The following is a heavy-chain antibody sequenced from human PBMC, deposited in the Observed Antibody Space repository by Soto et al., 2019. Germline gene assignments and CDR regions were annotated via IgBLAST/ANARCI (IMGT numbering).Heavy chain of an antibody. J-gene: IGHJ6*03. Sequence: LRLSCAASGFTFSSYGMHWVRQAPGKGLEWVAVIWYDGSNKYYADSVKGRFTISRDNSKNTLYLQMNSLRAEDTAVYYCARVPDGYCSSTSCYLDYYYMDVWGKGTTVTVSS. V-gene: IGHV3-33*01. CDR2: IWYDGSNK. CDR1: GFTFSSYG. D-gene: IGHD2-2*01. CDR3: ARVPDGYCSSTSCYLDYYYMDV.